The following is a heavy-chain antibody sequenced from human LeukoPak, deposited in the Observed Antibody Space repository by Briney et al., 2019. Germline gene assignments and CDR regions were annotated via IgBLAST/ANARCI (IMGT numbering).Heavy chain of an antibody. Sequence: SSETLSLTCAVYGGSISAYYWSWIRQAPGKGLEWIADVSYSGSTNYNPSLNSRVTISVDTSKSQFSLKLSSVTAADTGVYYCARDKTGNNWFEPCGQGNLVTVSS. CDR3: ARDKTGNNWFEP. CDR2: VSYSGST. V-gene: IGHV4-59*13. CDR1: GGSISAYY. D-gene: IGHD6-13*01. J-gene: IGHJ5*02.